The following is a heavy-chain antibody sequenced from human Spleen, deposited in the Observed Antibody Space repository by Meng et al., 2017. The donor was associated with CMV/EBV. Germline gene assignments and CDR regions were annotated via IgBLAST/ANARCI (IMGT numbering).Heavy chain of an antibody. Sequence: AGSLRLSCAASGFTFNTYSRSWVRQPPGKGLEWVSAISGGGDSTFSADSVKGRFTISRDKSKNTLYLQMDSLRAEDTAVYYCAKAWVGWVYCFDYWGQGTLVTVSS. D-gene: IGHD6-13*01. J-gene: IGHJ4*02. V-gene: IGHV3-23*01. CDR2: ISGGGDST. CDR3: AKAWVGWVYCFDY. CDR1: GFTFNTYS.